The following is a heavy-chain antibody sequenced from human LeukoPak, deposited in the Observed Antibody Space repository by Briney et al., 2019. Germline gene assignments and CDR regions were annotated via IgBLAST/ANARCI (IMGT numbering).Heavy chain of an antibody. CDR1: GFTFSSYA. CDR3: VRARKLRLDF. CDR2: ISYDGKKQ. V-gene: IGHV3-30*04. Sequence: GRSLRLSCIASGFTFSSYAMHWVRQTPGKGLEWVSIISYDGKKQFYADSVRGRFNISRDNSRATVFLQMDTLRHEDTAVYFCVRARKLRLDFWGQGALVIVSS. D-gene: IGHD3-16*01. J-gene: IGHJ4*02.